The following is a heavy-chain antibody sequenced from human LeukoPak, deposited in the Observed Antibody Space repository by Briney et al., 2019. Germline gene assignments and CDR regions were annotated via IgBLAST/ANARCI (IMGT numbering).Heavy chain of an antibody. CDR2: IYHSGST. Sequence: PSETLSLTCAVSGGSISSGGYSWSWIRQPPGKGLEWIGYIYHSGSTYYNPSLKSRVTISVDRSKNQFSLKLSSVTAADTAVYYCARAEAVAGNDAFDIWGQGTMVTVSS. CDR3: ARAEAVAGNDAFDI. J-gene: IGHJ3*02. V-gene: IGHV4-30-2*01. CDR1: GGSISSGGYS. D-gene: IGHD6-19*01.